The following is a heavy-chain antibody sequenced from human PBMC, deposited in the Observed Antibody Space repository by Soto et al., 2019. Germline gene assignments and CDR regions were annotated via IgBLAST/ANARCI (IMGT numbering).Heavy chain of an antibody. CDR2: ISYDGTYK. CDR3: ANEVDVAFSSLQYGMDV. CDR1: GFTFNNFA. D-gene: IGHD5-12*01. V-gene: IGHV3-30*14. J-gene: IGHJ6*02. Sequence: QVQLVESGGGVVQPGRSLRLSCAASGFTFNNFAMHWVRKAPGKGLEWVAFISYDGTYKYYADSVRGRFTVYRDNSKSTLFLQMNSLKFEDTAVYVCANEVDVAFSSLQYGMDVWGQGTTVTVSS.